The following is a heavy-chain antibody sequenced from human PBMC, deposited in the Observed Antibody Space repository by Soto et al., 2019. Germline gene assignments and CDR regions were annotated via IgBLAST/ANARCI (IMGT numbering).Heavy chain of an antibody. V-gene: IGHV3-73*01. CDR1: GFTFSGSA. Sequence: EVQLVESGGGLVQPGGSLKLSCAASGFTFSGSAMHWVRQASGKGLEWVGRIRSKANSYATAYAASVKGRITISRDDSKNTAYLQMNSLKTEDTAVYYCTRPLREFDYWGQGTLVTVSS. CDR3: TRPLREFDY. D-gene: IGHD4-17*01. CDR2: IRSKANSYAT. J-gene: IGHJ4*02.